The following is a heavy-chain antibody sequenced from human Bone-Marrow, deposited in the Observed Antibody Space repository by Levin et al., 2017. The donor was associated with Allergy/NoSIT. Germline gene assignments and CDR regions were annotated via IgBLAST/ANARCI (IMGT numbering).Heavy chain of an antibody. CDR2: MTESGDNV. CDR3: VKGGWGDY. D-gene: IGHD7-27*01. Sequence: PGGSLRLSCTASGFNFSIYDMTWVRQAPGKGLEWVSGMTESGDNVYYADSVKGRFTISRDNSKSTLYLQMNDLRVDDTAIYYCVKGGWGDYWGQGTLVTVSS. CDR1: GFNFSIYD. V-gene: IGHV3-23*01. J-gene: IGHJ4*02.